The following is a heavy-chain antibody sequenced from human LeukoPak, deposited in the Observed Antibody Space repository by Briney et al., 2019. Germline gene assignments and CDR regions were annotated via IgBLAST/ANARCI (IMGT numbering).Heavy chain of an antibody. CDR2: ISVYNGNT. V-gene: IGHV1-18*01. CDR1: GYIFSSYG. D-gene: IGHD3-10*01. Sequence: ASVKVSCKASGYIFSSYGITWVRQAPGQGLEWMGWISVYNGNTKSAQNLQGRVIMTTDTSTNTAYMELTSLRSDDTAVYYCAGIAADGSGTNHYWGQGTQVTVSS. J-gene: IGHJ4*02. CDR3: AGIAADGSGTNHY.